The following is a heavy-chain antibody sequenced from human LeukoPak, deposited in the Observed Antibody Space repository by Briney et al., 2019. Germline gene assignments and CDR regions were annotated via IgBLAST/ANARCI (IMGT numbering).Heavy chain of an antibody. D-gene: IGHD2-8*01. J-gene: IGHJ4*02. CDR2: TNSGGTST. V-gene: IGHV3-23*01. CDR3: AKQSYARSLGE. Sequence: GGSLRLSGATSGFPFSDFSMSWVRQAPGKGLEWISTTNSGGTSTYYAESVKGRFTISRDNSKNTLYLQMSSLRVEDTAVYYCAKQSYARSLGEGGPGTLVSVSS. CDR1: GFPFSDFS.